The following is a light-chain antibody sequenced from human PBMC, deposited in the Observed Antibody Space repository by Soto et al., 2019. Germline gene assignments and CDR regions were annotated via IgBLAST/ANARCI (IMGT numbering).Light chain of an antibody. J-gene: IGLJ1*01. V-gene: IGLV1-44*01. CDR1: SSNIGTNA. CDR3: AAWDDSLNGYV. CDR2: NNN. Sequence: QPALTQPPSGSGTPGQRGTISCSGGSSNIGTNAVNWYQQLPGTAPKLLIYNNNQRPSGVPDRLSGSKSGTSASLAISGLQSEDEADYYCAAWDDSLNGYVFGTGTKVTVL.